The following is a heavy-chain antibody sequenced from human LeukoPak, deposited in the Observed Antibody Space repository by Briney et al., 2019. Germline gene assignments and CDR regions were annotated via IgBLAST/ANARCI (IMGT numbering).Heavy chain of an antibody. CDR2: FDPEDGET. CDR3: ATARTSGLSRGNWFDP. V-gene: IGHV1-24*01. D-gene: IGHD3-16*02. J-gene: IGHJ5*02. CDR1: GYTLTELS. Sequence: ASVKVSCKVSGYTLTELSMHWVRQAPGKGLEWMGGFDPEDGETIYAQKFQGRVTMTEDTSTDTAYMELSSLRSEDTAVYYCATARTSGLSRGNWFDPWGQGTLVTVSS.